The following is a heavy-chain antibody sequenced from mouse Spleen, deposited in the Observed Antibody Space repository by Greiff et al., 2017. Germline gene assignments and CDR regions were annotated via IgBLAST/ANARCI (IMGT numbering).Heavy chain of an antibody. CDR2: IYPSDSET. CDR1: GYTFTSYW. V-gene: IGHV1-61*01. Sequence: QVQLQQSGAELVRPGSSVKLSCKASGYTFTSYWMDWVKQRPGQGLEWIGNIYPSDSETHYNQKFKDKATLTVDKSSSTAYMQLSSLTSEDSAVYYCARAKTARAFAYWGQGTLVTVSA. D-gene: IGHD3-2*01. J-gene: IGHJ3*01. CDR3: ARAKTARAFAY.